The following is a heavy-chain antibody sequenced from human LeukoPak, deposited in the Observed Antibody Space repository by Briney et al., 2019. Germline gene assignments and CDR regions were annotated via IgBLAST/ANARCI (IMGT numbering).Heavy chain of an antibody. D-gene: IGHD3-22*01. Sequence: ASVQLSCTTSRYTFTSYNINSVRQATGQGLERMGWMNPNSGNTGYAQKFQGRVTMTRNTSISTAYMELSSLRSEDTAVYYCARGHPYCYDSRGSDAFDIWGQGTMVTVSS. J-gene: IGHJ3*02. CDR1: RYTFTSYN. V-gene: IGHV1-8*01. CDR3: ARGHPYCYDSRGSDAFDI. CDR2: MNPNSGNT.